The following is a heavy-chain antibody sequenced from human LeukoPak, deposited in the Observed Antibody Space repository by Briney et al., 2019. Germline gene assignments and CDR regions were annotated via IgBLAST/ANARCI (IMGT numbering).Heavy chain of an antibody. CDR3: ARPVADYYDSSGLNWFDP. CDR1: GYTFTGYY. D-gene: IGHD3-22*01. Sequence: GASVRVSFKASGYTFTGYYMHWVRQAPGQGLEWMGWINPNSGGTNYAQKFQGRVTMTRDTSISTAYMELSKLRSDDTAVYYCARPVADYYDSSGLNWFDPWGQGTLVTVSS. J-gene: IGHJ5*02. CDR2: INPNSGGT. V-gene: IGHV1-2*02.